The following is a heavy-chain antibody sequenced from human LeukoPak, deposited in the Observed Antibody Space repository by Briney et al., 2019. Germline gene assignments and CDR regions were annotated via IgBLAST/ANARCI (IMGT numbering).Heavy chain of an antibody. CDR1: GYSFTSYW. Sequence: GESLKISCKGSGYSFTSYWIGWVRQMPGKGLEWTGIIYPGDSDTRYSPSFQGQVTISADKSISTAYLQWSSLKASDTAMYYCARPTGIAAAGTGAFDIWGQGTMVTVSS. V-gene: IGHV5-51*01. CDR3: ARPTGIAAAGTGAFDI. D-gene: IGHD6-13*01. J-gene: IGHJ3*02. CDR2: IYPGDSDT.